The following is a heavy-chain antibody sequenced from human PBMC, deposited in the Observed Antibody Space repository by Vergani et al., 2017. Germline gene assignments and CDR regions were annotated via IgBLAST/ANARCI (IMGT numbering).Heavy chain of an antibody. J-gene: IGHJ4*02. CDR3: AKDGSKSYSSGWTSLDY. V-gene: IGHV3-30*18. CDR1: GFTFSSYG. CDR2: ISYDGSNK. D-gene: IGHD6-19*01. Sequence: QVQLVESGGGVVQPGRSLRLSCAASGFTFSSYGMHWVRQAPGKGLEWVAVISYDGSNKYYADSVKGRFTISRDNSKNTLYLQMNSLRAEDTAVYYCAKDGSKSYSSGWTSLDYWGQGTLVTVSS.